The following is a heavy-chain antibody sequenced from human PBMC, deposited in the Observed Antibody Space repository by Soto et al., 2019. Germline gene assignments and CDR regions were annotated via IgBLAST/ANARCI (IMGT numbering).Heavy chain of an antibody. V-gene: IGHV1-2*02. CDR1: GYTFSDYY. CDR3: ARGPRKQLWVGYFDS. Sequence: ASVKVSCKASGYTFSDYYIHWVRQAPGQGLEWMGWINPNTNTDVINYAERFQGRVTMTSDTSVTTAYMELSGLKSDDTAVYYCARGPRKQLWVGYFDSWGQGTLVTVSS. D-gene: IGHD5-18*01. J-gene: IGHJ4*02. CDR2: INPNTNTDVI.